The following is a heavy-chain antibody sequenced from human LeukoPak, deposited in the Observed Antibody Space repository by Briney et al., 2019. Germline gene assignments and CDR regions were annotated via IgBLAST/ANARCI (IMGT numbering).Heavy chain of an antibody. CDR1: GYTFTSYG. Sequence: GASVKVSCKASGYTFTSYGISWMRHAPGQGLEWMGWISAYNGNTNYAQKLQGRVTMTTDTSTSTAYMELRSLRSDDTAVYYCARVGGWNYYYYMDVWGKGTTVTVSS. D-gene: IGHD3-3*01. CDR3: ARVGGWNYYYYMDV. J-gene: IGHJ6*03. V-gene: IGHV1-18*01. CDR2: ISAYNGNT.